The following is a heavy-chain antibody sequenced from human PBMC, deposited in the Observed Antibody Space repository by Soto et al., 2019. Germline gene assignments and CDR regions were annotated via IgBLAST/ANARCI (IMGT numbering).Heavy chain of an antibody. J-gene: IGHJ3*02. CDR1: GYTFSTFY. Sequence: QAQLVQSGAEVKKPGASVKLSCEASGYTFSTFYLHWVRQAPGQGPEWMGKIDPSGGSTTYAQKFQCRVTMSRDTSTSTVYMELSGLRSGDTAIYYCVRSFIAATILAFDIWGQGTAVIVSS. D-gene: IGHD6-25*01. V-gene: IGHV1-46*01. CDR3: VRSFIAATILAFDI. CDR2: IDPSGGST.